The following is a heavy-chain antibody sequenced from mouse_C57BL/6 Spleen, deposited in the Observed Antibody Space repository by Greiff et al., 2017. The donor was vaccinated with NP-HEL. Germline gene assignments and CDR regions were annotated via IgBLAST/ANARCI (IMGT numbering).Heavy chain of an antibody. CDR1: GYTFTSYW. CDR3: AMDSSGYPYYAMDY. J-gene: IGHJ4*01. V-gene: IGHV1-74*01. D-gene: IGHD3-2*02. CDR2: IHPSDSDT. Sequence: QVQLKQPGAELVKPGASVKVSCKASGYTFTSYWMHWVKQRPGQGLEWIGRIHPSDSDTNYNQKFKGKATLTVDKSSSTAYMQLSSLTSEDSAVYYCAMDSSGYPYYAMDYWGQGTSVTVSS.